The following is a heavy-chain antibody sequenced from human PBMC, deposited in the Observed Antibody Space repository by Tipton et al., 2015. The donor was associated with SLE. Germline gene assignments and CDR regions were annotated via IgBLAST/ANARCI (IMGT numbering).Heavy chain of an antibody. J-gene: IGHJ3*02. V-gene: IGHV4-39*07. CDR1: GDSIGSSSYF. CDR3: VRDSYSANWGLEAFDI. CDR2: VYHSGST. Sequence: TLSLTCTVSGDSIGSSSYFWGWIRQSPGKGLEWIGSVYHSGSTRYNPSFQSRVTITVDTSKNQFSLNLKSVTAADTAVYYCVRDSYSANWGLEAFDIWGQGTLVTVS. D-gene: IGHD7-27*01.